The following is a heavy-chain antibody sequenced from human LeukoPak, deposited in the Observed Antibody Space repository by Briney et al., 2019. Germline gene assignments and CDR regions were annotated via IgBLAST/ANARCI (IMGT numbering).Heavy chain of an antibody. Sequence: GGSLRLSCAASGFTFSSYSMNWVRQAPGKGLEWVSSISSSSSYIYYADSVKGRFTISRDNAKNSLYLQMNSLRAEDTAVYYCARDTRRGYSYGYLDYWGQGTLVTVSS. CDR1: GFTFSSYS. CDR2: ISSSSSYI. V-gene: IGHV3-21*01. D-gene: IGHD5-18*01. J-gene: IGHJ4*02. CDR3: ARDTRRGYSYGYLDY.